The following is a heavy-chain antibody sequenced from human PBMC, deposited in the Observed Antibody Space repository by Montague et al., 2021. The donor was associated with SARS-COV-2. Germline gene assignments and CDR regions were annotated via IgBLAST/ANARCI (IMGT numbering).Heavy chain of an antibody. CDR3: ARDIVDYGMDV. CDR1: GFAFSRYA. V-gene: IGHV3-30-3*01. CDR2: ISYDGSNK. D-gene: IGHD2-15*01. J-gene: IGHJ6*02. Sequence: SLRLSCAASGFAFSRYAMHWIRQAPGKGLEWVAVISYDGSNKYYADSVKGRFTISRDNSKNTLYLQMNSLRAEDTAVYYCARDIVDYGMDVWGQGTTVTVSS.